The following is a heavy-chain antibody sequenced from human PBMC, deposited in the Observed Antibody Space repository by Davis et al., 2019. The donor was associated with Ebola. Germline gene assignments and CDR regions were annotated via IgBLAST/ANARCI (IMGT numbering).Heavy chain of an antibody. V-gene: IGHV3-48*03. CDR1: GFTFGSYE. D-gene: IGHD3-9*01. Sequence: GESLKISCVASGFTFGSYEMNWVRQAPGRGLEWIAYISSSGKRVEYAESVRGRFTIYRDNADMSVFLELSSLRDDDTATYYCAREYYGFVAGYYLDHWGQGTRVTVSS. J-gene: IGHJ4*01. CDR3: AREYYGFVAGYYLDH. CDR2: ISSSGKRV.